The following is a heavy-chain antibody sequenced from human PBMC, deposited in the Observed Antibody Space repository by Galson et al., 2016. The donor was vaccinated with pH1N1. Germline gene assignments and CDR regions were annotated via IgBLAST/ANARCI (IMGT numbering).Heavy chain of an antibody. CDR1: GYEFGRYW. J-gene: IGHJ5*01. CDR2: IYPDDSDT. Sequence: GAEVNKPGESLKISCKGSGYEFGRYWIVWVRQMPGKGLEYMGTIYPDDSDTRYHPAFQGQVIISGDRSINAVYLQWSSLKASDSGIYYCARRTISARPGWFDSWGQGTLVTVSS. V-gene: IGHV5-51*01. CDR3: ARRTISARPGWFDS. D-gene: IGHD6-6*01.